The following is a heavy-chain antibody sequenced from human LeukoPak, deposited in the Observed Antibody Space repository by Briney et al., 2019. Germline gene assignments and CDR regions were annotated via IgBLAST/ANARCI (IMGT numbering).Heavy chain of an antibody. CDR2: IGTAGDT. J-gene: IGHJ6*02. V-gene: IGHV3-13*01. D-gene: IGHD6-13*01. Sequence: GSPRLSCAASGFTFSSYDMHWVRQATGKGLEWVSAIGTAGDTYYPGSVKGRFTISRENAKNSLYLQMNSLRAGDTAVYYCARGDSSSWFNGMDVWGQGTTVTVSS. CDR3: ARGDSSSWFNGMDV. CDR1: GFTFSSYD.